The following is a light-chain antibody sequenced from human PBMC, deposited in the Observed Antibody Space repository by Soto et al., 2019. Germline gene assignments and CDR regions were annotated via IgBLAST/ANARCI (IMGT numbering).Light chain of an antibody. CDR2: ATS. CDR3: QKYNSAPLT. J-gene: IGKJ4*01. Sequence: DVQMTQSPSSLSAFVGDRVTITCRASQGIAPYLAWFQQKPGKVPKLLIYATSTLQSGVQSRFSGSGSGTDFPLTITSLQPEDVATYYCQKYNSAPLTFGGGTKVEIK. CDR1: QGIAPY. V-gene: IGKV1-27*01.